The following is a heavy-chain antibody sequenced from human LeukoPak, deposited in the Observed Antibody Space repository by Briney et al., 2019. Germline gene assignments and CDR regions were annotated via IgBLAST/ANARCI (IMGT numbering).Heavy chain of an antibody. J-gene: IGHJ4*02. V-gene: IGHV4-34*01. D-gene: IGHD6-19*01. CDR1: GGSFSGYY. CDR3: ARVKPVTGTLPHLLDY. CDR2: ISHSGGT. Sequence: SETLSLTCAVYGGSFSGYYWSWIRQPPGKGLEWMGEISHSGGTNYNPSLKTRVTISVDTSKKQFSLRLSSVTAADTAVYYCARVKPVTGTLPHLLDYWGQGTLVTVSS.